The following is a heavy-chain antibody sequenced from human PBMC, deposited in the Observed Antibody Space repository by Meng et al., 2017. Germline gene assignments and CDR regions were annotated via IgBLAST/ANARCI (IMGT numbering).Heavy chain of an antibody. Sequence: VHRVPSGVGVKQPGPSVKVSCKASGYTFTSYGIKLVRQAPRQGLEWMGWMNPNSGNTGYAQKFQGRVTMTRNTSISTAYMELSSLRSEDTAVYYCARKYSSSWYWFDPWGQGTLVTVSS. CDR2: MNPNSGNT. CDR1: GYTFTSYG. J-gene: IGHJ5*02. V-gene: IGHV1-8*01. CDR3: ARKYSSSWYWFDP. D-gene: IGHD6-13*01.